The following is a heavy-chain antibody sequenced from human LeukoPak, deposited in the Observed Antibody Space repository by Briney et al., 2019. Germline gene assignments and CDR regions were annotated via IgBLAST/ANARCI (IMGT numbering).Heavy chain of an antibody. J-gene: IGHJ5*02. CDR2: IYYSGST. V-gene: IGHV4-39*07. CDR1: GGSISSSSYY. CDR3: ASLYYYGPNWFDP. D-gene: IGHD3-10*01. Sequence: SETLSLTCTVSGGSISSSSYYWGWIRQPPGKGLEWIASIYYSGSTYSNPSLRSRVTISLDTSKNQFSLDLTSVTAADTAVYYCASLYYYGPNWFDPWGQGTLVTVSS.